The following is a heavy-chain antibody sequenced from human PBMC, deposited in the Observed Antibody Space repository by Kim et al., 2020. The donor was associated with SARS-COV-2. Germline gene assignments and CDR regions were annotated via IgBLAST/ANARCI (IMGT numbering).Heavy chain of an antibody. V-gene: IGHV3-48*03. D-gene: IGHD3-9*01. CDR3: ARGNDILTGYYVYYFDY. Sequence: KGRFTISRDNAKNSLYLQMNSLRAEDTAVYYCARGNDILTGYYVYYFDYWGQGTLVTVSS. J-gene: IGHJ4*02.